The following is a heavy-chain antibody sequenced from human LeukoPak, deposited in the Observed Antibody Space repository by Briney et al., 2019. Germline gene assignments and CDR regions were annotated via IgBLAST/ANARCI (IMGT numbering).Heavy chain of an antibody. D-gene: IGHD4-23*01. CDR1: GGSFSGYY. CDR2: INHSGST. Sequence: SETLSLTCAVYGGSFSGYYWSWIRQPPGKGLEWIGEINHSGSTNYNPSLKSRVTISVDTSKNQFSLKLSSMTAADTAEYYCARGHDYGGNTLGWYYYYYMDVWGKGTTVTVSS. CDR3: ARGHDYGGNTLGWYYYYYMDV. J-gene: IGHJ6*03. V-gene: IGHV4-34*01.